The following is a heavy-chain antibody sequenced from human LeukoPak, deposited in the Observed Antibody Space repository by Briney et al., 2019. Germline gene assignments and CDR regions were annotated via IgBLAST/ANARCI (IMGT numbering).Heavy chain of an antibody. J-gene: IGHJ4*02. CDR1: GFTFTSFA. D-gene: IGHD2-2*01. Sequence: GTLRLSCAASGFTFTSFAMSWVRQAPGKGLEWVSTISRSGVATYYANSVKGRFTISRDNSKNTVYLQMNSLRAGDTAVYYCAKSFRSTSLDYWGQGTLVTVSS. CDR2: ISRSGVAT. CDR3: AKSFRSTSLDY. V-gene: IGHV3-23*01.